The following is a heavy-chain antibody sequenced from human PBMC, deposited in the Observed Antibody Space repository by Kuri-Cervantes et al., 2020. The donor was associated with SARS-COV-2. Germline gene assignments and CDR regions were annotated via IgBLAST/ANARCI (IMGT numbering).Heavy chain of an antibody. Sequence: GGSLRLSCVASGFTFRDYYMSWTRQAPGKGLEWISYISSSDSTTYYADSVKGRFTISRDYAKRTLFLQMNSLRVDDTAVYYCSRDQVSAAGTANYWGQGALVTVSS. V-gene: IGHV3-11*01. CDR2: ISSSDSTT. CDR1: GFTFRDYY. D-gene: IGHD6-13*01. CDR3: SRDQVSAAGTANY. J-gene: IGHJ4*02.